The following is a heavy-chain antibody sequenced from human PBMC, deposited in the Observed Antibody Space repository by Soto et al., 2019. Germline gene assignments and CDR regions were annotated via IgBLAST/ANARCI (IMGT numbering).Heavy chain of an antibody. J-gene: IGHJ4*02. V-gene: IGHV4-59*01. Sequence: LSLTCTVSGGSISGYYWTWIRQPPWKGLEWIGYIYYSGSTNYNPSLKSRVTISIDTSKNQFSLNLSSVTAADTAVYYCARSIVSAAAFDYWGQGTLVTVSS. D-gene: IGHD2-2*01. CDR2: IYYSGST. CDR1: GGSISGYY. CDR3: ARSIVSAAAFDY.